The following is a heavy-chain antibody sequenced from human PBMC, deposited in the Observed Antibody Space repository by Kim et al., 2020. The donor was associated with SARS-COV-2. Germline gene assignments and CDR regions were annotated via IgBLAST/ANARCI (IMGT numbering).Heavy chain of an antibody. Sequence: SETLSLTCTVSGGSISSYYWSWIRQPAGKGLEWIGRIYTSGSTNYNPSLKSRVTMSVDTSKNQSSLKLSSVTAADTAVYYCARDLLKPEGMWYFDLWGRGTLVTVSS. CDR3: ARDLLKPEGMWYFDL. J-gene: IGHJ2*01. V-gene: IGHV4-4*07. CDR1: GGSISSYY. D-gene: IGHD3-10*01. CDR2: IYTSGST.